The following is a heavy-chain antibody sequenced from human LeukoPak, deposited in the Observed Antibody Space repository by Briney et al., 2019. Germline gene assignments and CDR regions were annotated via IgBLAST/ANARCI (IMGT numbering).Heavy chain of an antibody. CDR3: AGIYYSGGSLRQAY. V-gene: IGHV4-59*01. CDR2: IYKGA. D-gene: IGHD2-15*01. Sequence: PSETLSLTCTVSGGSISRDYWSWVRQPPGKGLEWLGYIYKGATYNRSLNSRVTMSVDTSNSQFSLKLSSVTAADTAIYFCAGIYYSGGSLRQAYWGQGILVTVSS. J-gene: IGHJ4*02. CDR1: GGSISRDY.